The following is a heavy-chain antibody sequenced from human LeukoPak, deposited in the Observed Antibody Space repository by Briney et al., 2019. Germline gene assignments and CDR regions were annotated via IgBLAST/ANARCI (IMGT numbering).Heavy chain of an antibody. D-gene: IGHD2-15*01. Sequence: PGKSLRLSCAASGFVLGDYAVPWVRQAPGKGLERVAFITYDGTYTYYGDSVNGRFIISRDNSRYTLYLQMNSLRAEDTALYYCARGIGAVVVAATPTFDYWGQGTLVTVSS. J-gene: IGHJ4*02. CDR1: GFVLGDYA. CDR2: ITYDGTYT. CDR3: ARGIGAVVVAATPTFDY. V-gene: IGHV3-30*04.